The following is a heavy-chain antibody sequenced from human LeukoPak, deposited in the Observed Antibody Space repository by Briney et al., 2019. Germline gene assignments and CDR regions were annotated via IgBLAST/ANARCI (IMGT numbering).Heavy chain of an antibody. CDR2: IRYDGSNK. CDR3: AKTSYYYDSGGSDFDY. D-gene: IGHD3-22*01. Sequence: GGSLRLSFAGSGFTFSSYGLHWVRQAPGKGLEGVAFIRYDGSNKYYADSVKGRFTISRDNSKNTLYLQMNSLRAEDKAVYYCAKTSYYYDSGGSDFDYWGQGTLVTVSS. J-gene: IGHJ4*02. CDR1: GFTFSSYG. V-gene: IGHV3-30*02.